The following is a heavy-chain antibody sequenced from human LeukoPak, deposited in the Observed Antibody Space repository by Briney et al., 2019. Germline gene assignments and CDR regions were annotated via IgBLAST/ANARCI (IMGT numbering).Heavy chain of an antibody. Sequence: PGGSLRLSCTTSGFTFSSYAMNWVRQAPGKGLEWVSVISGSGGTTYYADSVKGRFTISRDNSKATLYLQMDSLRTDDTAVYYCAKDQYGDYAFDMWGQGTMVTVSS. V-gene: IGHV3-23*01. J-gene: IGHJ3*02. D-gene: IGHD4-17*01. CDR2: ISGSGGTT. CDR3: AKDQYGDYAFDM. CDR1: GFTFSSYA.